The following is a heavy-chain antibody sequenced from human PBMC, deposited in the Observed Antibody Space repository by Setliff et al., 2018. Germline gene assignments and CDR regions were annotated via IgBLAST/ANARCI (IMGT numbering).Heavy chain of an antibody. CDR1: GYTFTGYY. Sequence: ASVKVSCKASGYTFTGYYIHWVRQAPGQGLEYMGWINPNSGGTNYAPKFQGRVTMTRDTSISTVYMEVSRLRSDDTAVYFCARDGDILTTYYIYYYYMDVWGKGTTVTGLL. J-gene: IGHJ6*03. D-gene: IGHD3-9*01. CDR3: ARDGDILTTYYIYYYYMDV. V-gene: IGHV1-2*02. CDR2: INPNSGGT.